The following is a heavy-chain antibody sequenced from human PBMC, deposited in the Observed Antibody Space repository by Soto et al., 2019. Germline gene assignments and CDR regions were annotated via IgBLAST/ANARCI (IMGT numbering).Heavy chain of an antibody. CDR2: ISGGSSTI. Sequence: EVQVVESGGDLVQPGGSLRLSCAASGFTFSSYGMNWVRQAPGKGLEWISYISGGSSTIYYADSVKGRFTISRDNAKNSLYLQMNSLRAEDTAVYYCARDTTVTTRSSSRGTYFDYWGQGALVTVSS. V-gene: IGHV3-48*01. CDR3: ARDTTVTTRSSSRGTYFDY. CDR1: GFTFSSYG. J-gene: IGHJ4*02. D-gene: IGHD4-17*01.